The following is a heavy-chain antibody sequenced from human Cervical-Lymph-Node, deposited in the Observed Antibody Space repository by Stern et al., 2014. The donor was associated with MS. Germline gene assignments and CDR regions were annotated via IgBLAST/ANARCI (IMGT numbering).Heavy chain of an antibody. V-gene: IGHV2-70*04. CDR1: GFSLSTSGMR. CDR2: IDWDNTE. CDR3: ARSYNWSPFDP. Sequence: QITLKESGPAMVKPTQTLTLTCTFSGFSLSTSGMRVSWIRQPPGRALEWLASIDWDNTEFYSPSLRTRLTISKDTSRNQVVLVMTNMDPTDTATYFCARSYNWSPFDPWGQGTLVTVSS. D-gene: IGHD1-1*01. J-gene: IGHJ5*02.